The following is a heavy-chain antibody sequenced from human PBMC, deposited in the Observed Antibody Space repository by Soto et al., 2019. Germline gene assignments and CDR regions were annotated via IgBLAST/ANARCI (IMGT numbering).Heavy chain of an antibody. V-gene: IGHV3-23*01. Sequence: GGSLRLSCAASGFTFSSYAMSWVRQAPGKGLEWVSAISGSGGSTYYADSVKGRFTISRDDSKNTLYLQMNSLRAEDTAVYYCAKDGFSSSWSPNYFDYWGQGTLVTVSS. CDR2: ISGSGGST. CDR3: AKDGFSSSWSPNYFDY. D-gene: IGHD6-13*01. CDR1: GFTFSSYA. J-gene: IGHJ4*02.